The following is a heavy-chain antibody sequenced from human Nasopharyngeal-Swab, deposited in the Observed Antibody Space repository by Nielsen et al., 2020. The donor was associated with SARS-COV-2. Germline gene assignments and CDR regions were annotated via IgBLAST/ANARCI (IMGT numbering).Heavy chain of an antibody. CDR3: AREGIAAAGVDY. Sequence: SETLSLTCTVSGGSISGYYWSWIRQPPGKGLEWIGYIYYSGSTNYNPSLKSRVTISVDTSKNQFSLKLSSVTAADTAVYYCAREGIAAAGVDYWGQGTLVTVSS. V-gene: IGHV4-59*01. D-gene: IGHD6-13*01. CDR1: GGSISGYY. J-gene: IGHJ4*02. CDR2: IYYSGST.